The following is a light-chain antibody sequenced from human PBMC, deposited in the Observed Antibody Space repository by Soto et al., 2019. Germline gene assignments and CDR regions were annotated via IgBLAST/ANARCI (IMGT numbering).Light chain of an antibody. CDR2: EVN. V-gene: IGLV2-8*01. J-gene: IGLJ1*01. CDR3: TSHSGNTDLD. CDR1: SSVY. Sequence: QSVLTQPPSASGAPGQSVTISCTGTSSVYVSWYQQHPVKAPKLIIYEVNKRPSGVPDRFSGSKSGNTASLTVSGLQAEDEADSYCTSHSGNTDLDFGPRTKVTVL.